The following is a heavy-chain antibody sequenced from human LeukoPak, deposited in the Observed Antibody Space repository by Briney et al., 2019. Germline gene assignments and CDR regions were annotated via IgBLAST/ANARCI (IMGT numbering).Heavy chain of an antibody. Sequence: SETLSLTCTVSGGSISSYYWSWIRQPAGKGLEWIGYIYYSGSTNYNPSLKSRVTISVDTSKNQFSLKLSSVTAADTAVYYCARFRSGWELLQFDYWGQGTLVTVSS. D-gene: IGHD1-26*01. CDR3: ARFRSGWELLQFDY. CDR2: IYYSGST. CDR1: GGSISSYY. J-gene: IGHJ4*02. V-gene: IGHV4-59*01.